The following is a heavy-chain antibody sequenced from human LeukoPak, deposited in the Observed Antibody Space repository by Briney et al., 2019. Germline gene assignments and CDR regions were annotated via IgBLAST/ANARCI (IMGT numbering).Heavy chain of an antibody. D-gene: IGHD2-2*01. V-gene: IGHV1-2*02. CDR2: INPNGGGT. Sequence: GASVKVSCKASGYTFSGYYMHWVRQAPGQGLEWMGWINPNGGGTNYAQKFQGRVTMTRDTSISTAYMELSRLRSDDTAVYYCATLDIVVVPAAPDYDYWGQGTLVTVSS. CDR1: GYTFSGYY. J-gene: IGHJ4*02. CDR3: ATLDIVVVPAAPDYDY.